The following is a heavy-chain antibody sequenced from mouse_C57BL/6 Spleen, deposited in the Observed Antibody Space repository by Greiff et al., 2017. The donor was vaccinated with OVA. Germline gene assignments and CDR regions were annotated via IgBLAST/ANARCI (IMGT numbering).Heavy chain of an antibody. CDR3: TRGAVTPPFDY. CDR1: GYTFTDYE. D-gene: IGHD2-2*01. Sequence: VKLQQSGAELVRPGASVTLSCKASGYTFTDYEMHWVKQTPVHGLEWIGAIDPETGGTAYNQKFKGKAILTADKSSSTAYMELRSLTSEDSAVYYCTRGAVTPPFDYWGQGTTLTVSS. V-gene: IGHV1-15*01. CDR2: IDPETGGT. J-gene: IGHJ2*01.